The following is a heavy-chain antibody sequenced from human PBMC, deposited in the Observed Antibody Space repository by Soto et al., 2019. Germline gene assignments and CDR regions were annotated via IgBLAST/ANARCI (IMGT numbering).Heavy chain of an antibody. CDR2: IIPIFGTA. J-gene: IGHJ3*02. CDR3: ARLFPTEYDSSGNDAFDI. D-gene: IGHD3-22*01. CDR1: GGTFSSYA. V-gene: IGHV1-69*01. Sequence: QVQLVQSGAGVKKPGSSVKVSCKASGGTFSSYAISWVRQAPGQGLEWMGGIIPIFGTANYAQKFQGRVTITADESTSTAYMELSSLRSEDTAVYYCARLFPTEYDSSGNDAFDIWGQGTMVTVSS.